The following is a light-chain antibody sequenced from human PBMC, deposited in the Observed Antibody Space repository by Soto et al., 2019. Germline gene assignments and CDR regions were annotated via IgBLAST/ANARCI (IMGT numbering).Light chain of an antibody. CDR2: GTN. Sequence: QTVVTQEPSLTVSPGGTVTLTCASSTGAVTSDHSANWFQQNPGQVPRALIFGTNKKHSWTPARFSGSLLGDKAALTLSGAQPEDEAEYYCLLYYGGAVVFGGGTKLTVL. CDR1: TGAVTSDHS. J-gene: IGLJ2*01. V-gene: IGLV7-43*01. CDR3: LLYYGGAVV.